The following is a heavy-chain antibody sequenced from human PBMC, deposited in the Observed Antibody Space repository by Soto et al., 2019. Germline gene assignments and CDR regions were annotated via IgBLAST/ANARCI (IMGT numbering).Heavy chain of an antibody. CDR3: ARRYEGSDPNYGGYGFDI. V-gene: IGHV4-59*01. J-gene: IGHJ3*02. D-gene: IGHD3-16*02. CDR1: GGSISSYY. CDR2: IYYSGT. Sequence: PSETLSLTCSVSGGSISSYYWSWIRQPPGKGLEWIAYIYYSGTSYNPSLKSRVSISLDTPKNQFSLKLSSVTAADTAVYYCARRYEGSDPNYGGYGFDILGQGTLITVSS.